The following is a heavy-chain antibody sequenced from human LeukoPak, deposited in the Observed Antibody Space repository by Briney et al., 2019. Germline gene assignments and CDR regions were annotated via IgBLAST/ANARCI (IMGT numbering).Heavy chain of an antibody. Sequence: SVKVSCKASGDTFNNYAINWVRQAPGQGLEWMGRIIPIFGTANYAQKFQGRVTITTDESTSTAYMELSSLRSEDTAVYYCARDRADYDFWTDNYYYYMDVWGKGTTVTVSS. D-gene: IGHD3/OR15-3a*01. J-gene: IGHJ6*03. CDR3: ARDRADYDFWTDNYYYYMDV. V-gene: IGHV1-69*05. CDR2: IIPIFGTA. CDR1: GDTFNNYA.